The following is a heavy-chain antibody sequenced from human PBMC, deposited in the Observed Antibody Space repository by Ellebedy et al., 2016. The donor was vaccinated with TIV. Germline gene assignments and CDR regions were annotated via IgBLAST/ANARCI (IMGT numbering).Heavy chain of an antibody. D-gene: IGHD2/OR15-2a*01. Sequence: MPSETLSLTCAVYGVSFSGSYWSWIRRPPGKGLEWIGAIHYSVGTNSNPALKSRVPISLDTLKNQFSLKLTSVSAAETPDYCWTRGLGGGEYFDFWGQGTPVTVSS. CDR2: IHYSVGT. V-gene: IGHV4-34*01. CDR1: GVSFSGSY. J-gene: IGHJ4*02. CDR3: TRGLGGGEYFDF.